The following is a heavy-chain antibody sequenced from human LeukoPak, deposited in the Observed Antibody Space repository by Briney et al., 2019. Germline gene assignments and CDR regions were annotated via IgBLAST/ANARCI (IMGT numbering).Heavy chain of an antibody. CDR3: AKSPPMRYDFWSGYPEGYFDY. Sequence: GGSLRLSCAASGFTFSSYGMHWVRQAPGKGLEWVAFIFTISRDNSKNTLYLQMNSLRAEDTAVYYCAKSPPMRYDFWSGYPEGYFDYWGQGTLVTVSS. CDR2: I. D-gene: IGHD3-3*01. J-gene: IGHJ4*02. CDR1: GFTFSSYG. V-gene: IGHV3-30*02.